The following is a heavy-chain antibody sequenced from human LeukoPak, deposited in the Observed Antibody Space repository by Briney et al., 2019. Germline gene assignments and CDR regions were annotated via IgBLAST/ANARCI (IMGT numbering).Heavy chain of an antibody. J-gene: IGHJ4*02. CDR2: IKPDGTEI. CDR1: GFTFNNYW. Sequence: GGSLRLSCAASGFTFNNYWMTWFRQAPGEGLEWVANIKPDGTEIYYVDSVRGRFIVSRDNAENSLYLQMNSLRVEDTAVYYCARTPDGADYWGQGTLVTVSS. V-gene: IGHV3-7*01. CDR3: ARTPDGADY. D-gene: IGHD3-10*01.